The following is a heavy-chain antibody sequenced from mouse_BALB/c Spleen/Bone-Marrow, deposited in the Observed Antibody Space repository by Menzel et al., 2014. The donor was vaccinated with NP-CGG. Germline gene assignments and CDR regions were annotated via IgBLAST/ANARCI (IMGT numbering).Heavy chain of an antibody. V-gene: IGHV1-39*01. CDR2: IDPYYGGI. CDR1: GYSFTGYN. Sequence: EVKVVESGPELEKPGASVKISCKASGYSFTGYNMNWVKQNNGKSLEWIGNIDPYYGGISYNQKFKGKATLTVDKSSNTAYMQLKSLTSEDSGIYYCAISIEYRPLVYWGQGTLVTVSA. J-gene: IGHJ3*01. D-gene: IGHD2-14*01. CDR3: AISIEYRPLVY.